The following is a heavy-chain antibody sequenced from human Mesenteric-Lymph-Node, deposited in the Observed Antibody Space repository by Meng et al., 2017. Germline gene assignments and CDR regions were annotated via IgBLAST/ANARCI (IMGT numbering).Heavy chain of an antibody. Sequence: SETLSLTCTVSGDSIYTYYWTWIRQPAGKGLEWIGRIYTTGRTDYSPSLKSRVTMSVDSSKNQFSLKLRSVTAADTAVYYCARVTASPIAAAEERDAFDIWGQGTMVTVSS. CDR2: IYTTGRT. CDR3: ARVTASPIAAAEERDAFDI. D-gene: IGHD6-13*01. V-gene: IGHV4-4*07. CDR1: GDSIYTYY. J-gene: IGHJ3*02.